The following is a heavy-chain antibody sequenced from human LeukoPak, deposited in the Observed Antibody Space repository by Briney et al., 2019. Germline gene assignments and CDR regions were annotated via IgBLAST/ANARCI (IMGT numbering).Heavy chain of an antibody. Sequence: ASVKVSCKASRYTFTSYGISWVRQAPGQGLEWMGWISAHNGNTNYAQKLQGRVTMTTDTSTSTAYMELRSLRSDDTAVYYCARDPPRITIFGVVPLHRMDVWGQGTTVTVSS. CDR3: ARDPPRITIFGVVPLHRMDV. CDR1: RYTFTSYG. J-gene: IGHJ6*02. CDR2: ISAHNGNT. V-gene: IGHV1-18*01. D-gene: IGHD3-3*01.